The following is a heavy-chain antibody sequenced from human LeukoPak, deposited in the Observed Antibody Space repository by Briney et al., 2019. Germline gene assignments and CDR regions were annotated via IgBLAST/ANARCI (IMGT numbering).Heavy chain of an antibody. CDR3: ARGLGVLDY. D-gene: IGHD2-8*01. Sequence: SETLSLTCAVYGGSFSGYYWSWIRQPPGKGLEWIGEINHSGSTNYNPSLKSRVTISVDTSKNQFSLKLSSVTAADTAVYYCARGLGVLDYWGQGTTVTVSS. CDR2: INHSGST. V-gene: IGHV4-34*01. CDR1: GGSFSGYY. J-gene: IGHJ4*02.